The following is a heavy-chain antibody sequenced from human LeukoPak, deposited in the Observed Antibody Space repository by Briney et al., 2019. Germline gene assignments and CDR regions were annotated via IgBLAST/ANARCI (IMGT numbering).Heavy chain of an antibody. D-gene: IGHD6-13*01. CDR2: ISSSSSYI. V-gene: IGHV3-21*01. J-gene: IGHJ5*02. CDR1: GFTFSSYS. CDR3: AGPGYSSSWYGFDP. Sequence: GGSLRLSCAASGFTFSSYSMNWVRQAPGKGLEWVSSISSSSSYIYYADSVKGRFTISRDNAENSLYLQMNSLRAEDTAVYYCAGPGYSSSWYGFDPWGQGTLVTVSS.